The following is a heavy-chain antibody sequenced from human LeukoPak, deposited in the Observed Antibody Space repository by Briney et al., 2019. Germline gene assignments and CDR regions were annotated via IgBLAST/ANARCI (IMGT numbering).Heavy chain of an antibody. CDR3: ACVSGSYYKSFFFDY. Sequence: PGGSLRLSCAASGFTFGSYAMHWVRQAPGKGLEWVAVISYDGSNKYYADSVKGRFTISRDSSKNTLYLQMNSLRAEDTAVYYCACVSGSYYKSFFFDYWGQGTLATVS. CDR2: ISYDGSNK. V-gene: IGHV3-30-3*01. D-gene: IGHD1-26*01. CDR1: GFTFGSYA. J-gene: IGHJ4*02.